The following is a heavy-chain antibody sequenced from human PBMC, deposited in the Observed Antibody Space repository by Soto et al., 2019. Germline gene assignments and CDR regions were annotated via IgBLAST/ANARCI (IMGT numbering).Heavy chain of an antibody. D-gene: IGHD2-21*01. CDR3: VKGVSTIPFYYSGMDV. V-gene: IGHV3-64D*06. CDR1: GFTFKNHA. Sequence: GGSLRLSCSASGFTFKNHAMHWVRQAAGKGLEYVAAVSTNGGSTEYADAVKGRLFISRDNSRDKVYLQMTSLTSEDTAVYYCVKGVSTIPFYYSGMDVWGPGTTVTVSS. J-gene: IGHJ6*02. CDR2: VSTNGGST.